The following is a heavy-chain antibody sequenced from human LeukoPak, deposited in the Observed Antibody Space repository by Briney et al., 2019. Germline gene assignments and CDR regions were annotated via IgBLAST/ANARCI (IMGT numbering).Heavy chain of an antibody. Sequence: DPSQTLSLTCTVSGGSISSGGYYWSWIRQPPGKGLEWIGYIYHSGSTYYNPSLKSRVTISVDRSKNQFSLKLSSVTAADTAVYYCARGSKDYSYYYYMDVWGKGTTVTVSS. CDR1: GGSISSGGYY. J-gene: IGHJ6*03. V-gene: IGHV4-30-2*01. CDR2: IYHSGST. D-gene: IGHD2-15*01. CDR3: ARGSKDYSYYYYMDV.